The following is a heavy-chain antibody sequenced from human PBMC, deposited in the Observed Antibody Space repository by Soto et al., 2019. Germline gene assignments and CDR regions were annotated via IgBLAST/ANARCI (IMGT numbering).Heavy chain of an antibody. V-gene: IGHV3-20*04. J-gene: IGHJ6*02. CDR3: ARDVAVAGRKKAYYYYGMDV. CDR1: GFTFDDYG. CDR2: INWNGGST. D-gene: IGHD6-19*01. Sequence: EVQLVESGGGVVRPGGSLRLSCAASGFTFDDYGMSWVRQAPGKGLEWVSGINWNGGSTGYADSVKGRFTISRDNAKTSSYXXMNSLRAEDTALYYCARDVAVAGRKKAYYYYGMDVWGQGTTVTVSS.